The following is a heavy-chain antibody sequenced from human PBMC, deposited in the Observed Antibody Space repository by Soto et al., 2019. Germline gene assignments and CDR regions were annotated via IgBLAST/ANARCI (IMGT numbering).Heavy chain of an antibody. CDR3: ARGGSYYSDWYFDL. D-gene: IGHD2-15*01. Sequence: QVQLVQSGAEVKKPGSSVKVSCKASGGTFSSYTISWVRQAPGQGLEWMGRIIPILGIANYAQKFQGRVTLTAANSATTAYMELSSLRSEDTAVYYCARGGSYYSDWYFDLWGRGTLVTVSS. CDR1: GGTFSSYT. CDR2: IIPILGIA. V-gene: IGHV1-69*02. J-gene: IGHJ2*01.